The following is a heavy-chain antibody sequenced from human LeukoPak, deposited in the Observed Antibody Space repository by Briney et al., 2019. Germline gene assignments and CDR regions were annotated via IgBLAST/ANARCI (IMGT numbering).Heavy chain of an antibody. CDR1: GFTFSNYA. CDR3: AKARGGTYRTYYFDY. V-gene: IGHV3-23*01. D-gene: IGHD1-26*01. Sequence: AGSLRLSCVASGFTFSNYAMNWVRQAPGKGLEWVSDSGSGGDTYYVDSVKGRFTTTRDNSTNTLYLQMISLRAADTAAYYCAKARGGTYRTYYFDYWGQGTLVTVSS. CDR2: SGSGGDT. J-gene: IGHJ4*02.